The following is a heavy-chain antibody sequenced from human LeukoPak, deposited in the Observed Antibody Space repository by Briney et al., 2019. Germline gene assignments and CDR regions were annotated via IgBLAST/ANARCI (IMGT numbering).Heavy chain of an antibody. J-gene: IGHJ6*03. Sequence: GALRLSCAASGFTFSSYSMNWVRQAPGKGLEWVSSISSSSYIYYADSVKGRFTISRDNAKNSLYLQMNSLRAEDTAVYYCASLIFGVVDASYYYYYMDVWGKGTTVTVSS. CDR3: ASLIFGVVDASYYYYYMDV. V-gene: IGHV3-21*01. CDR2: ISSSSYI. CDR1: GFTFSSYS. D-gene: IGHD3-3*01.